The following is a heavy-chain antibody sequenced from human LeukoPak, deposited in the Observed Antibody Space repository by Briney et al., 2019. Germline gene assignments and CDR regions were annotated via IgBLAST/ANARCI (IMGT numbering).Heavy chain of an antibody. D-gene: IGHD2-2*02. CDR1: GFKFDDYG. CDR3: ARDRCSSTSCYNTPNWFDP. J-gene: IGHJ5*02. V-gene: IGHV3-20*01. CDR2: ISWNGGSR. Sequence: GGSLRLSCAASGFKFDDYGMSWVRQVPGKGLEWVSGISWNGGSRGYADSVKGRFTISRDNAKNSVYLQMNSLRSEDTAFYHCARDRCSSTSCYNTPNWFDPWGQGTLVTVSS.